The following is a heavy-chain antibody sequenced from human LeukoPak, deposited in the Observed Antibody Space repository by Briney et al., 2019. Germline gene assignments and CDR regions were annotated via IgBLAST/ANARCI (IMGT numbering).Heavy chain of an antibody. CDR3: ARFRNKQQLAQDPLQDPPVISWFDP. J-gene: IGHJ5*02. V-gene: IGHV4-59*01. Sequence: SETLSLTCTVSGGSISSYYWSWIRQPPGKGLEWIGYIYYSGSTNYNPSLKSRVTISVDTSKNQFSLKLSSVTAADTAVYYCARFRNKQQLAQDPLQDPPVISWFDPWGQGTLVTVSS. CDR2: IYYSGST. CDR1: GGSISSYY. D-gene: IGHD6-13*01.